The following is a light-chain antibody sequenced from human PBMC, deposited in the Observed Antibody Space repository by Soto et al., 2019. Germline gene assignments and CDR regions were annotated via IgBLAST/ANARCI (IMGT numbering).Light chain of an antibody. J-gene: IGKJ1*01. CDR1: QSVSNRY. CDR3: QQYNNWPPWT. V-gene: IGKV3-20*01. Sequence: EIVLTQSPGTLSLSPGERATLSCRASQSVSNRYLAWYQQKPGQAPRLLIYGASSRATGIPDRFSGSGSGTEFTLTISSLQSEDFAVYYCQQYNNWPPWTFGQGTKVEIK. CDR2: GAS.